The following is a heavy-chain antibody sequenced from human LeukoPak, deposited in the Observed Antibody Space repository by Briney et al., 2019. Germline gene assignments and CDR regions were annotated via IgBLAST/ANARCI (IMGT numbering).Heavy chain of an antibody. D-gene: IGHD2-2*01. J-gene: IGHJ5*02. CDR2: INPNSGGT. V-gene: IGHV1-2*02. CDR1: GYTFTGYY. Sequence: ASVKVSCKASGYTFTGYYMHWVRQAPGQGLEWMVWINPNSGGTNYAQKFQGRVTMTRDTSISTAYMELSRLRSDDTAVYYCARDGLRYCSSTSCSKLNWFDPWGQGTLVTVSS. CDR3: ARDGLRYCSSTSCSKLNWFDP.